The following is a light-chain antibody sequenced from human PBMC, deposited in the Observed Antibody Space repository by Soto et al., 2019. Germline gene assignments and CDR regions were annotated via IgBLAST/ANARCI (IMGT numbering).Light chain of an antibody. V-gene: IGKV1-5*03. CDR1: QSINNY. J-gene: IGKJ1*01. CDR2: KAS. Sequence: DIQLTQSPSTLSASVGDRVTISCRASQSINNYLAWYQQKPGKAPKLLIYKASTLESGVPSTFSGSGSGTEFSLTISSLQPDAFATYYCQQYGNLWTFGQGTKVEIK. CDR3: QQYGNLWT.